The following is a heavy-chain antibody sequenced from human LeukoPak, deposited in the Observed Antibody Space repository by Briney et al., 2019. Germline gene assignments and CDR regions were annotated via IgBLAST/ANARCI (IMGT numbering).Heavy chain of an antibody. CDR3: ARGRRDGYNYDY. D-gene: IGHD5-24*01. Sequence: SQTLSLTCTVPGGSISSGSYYWSWIRQPAGKGLEWIGRIYTSGSTNYNPSLKSRVTISVDTSKNQFSLKLSSVTAADTAVYYCARGRRDGYNYDYWGQGTLVTVSS. J-gene: IGHJ4*02. CDR2: IYTSGST. CDR1: GGSISSGSYY. V-gene: IGHV4-61*02.